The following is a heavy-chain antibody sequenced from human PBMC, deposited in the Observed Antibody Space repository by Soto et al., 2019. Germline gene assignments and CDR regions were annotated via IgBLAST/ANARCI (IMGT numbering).Heavy chain of an antibody. CDR1: GYTSTSYA. CDR3: VRRGRTSNGDWFDL. Sequence: GASVKVSCKASGYTSTSYAMHWVRQAPGQRLEWMGWINAGNGNTKYSQKFQGRVTITIDTSKNQFSLSLRSVTAADTAVYFCVRRGRTSNGDWFDLWGQGSLVTVSS. V-gene: IGHV1-3*01. D-gene: IGHD3-3*02. J-gene: IGHJ5*02. CDR2: INAGNGNT.